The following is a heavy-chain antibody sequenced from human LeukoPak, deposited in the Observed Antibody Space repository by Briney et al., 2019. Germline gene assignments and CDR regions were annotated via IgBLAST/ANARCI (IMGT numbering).Heavy chain of an antibody. V-gene: IGHV3-7*03. CDR3: ARDGRPLDY. J-gene: IGHJ4*02. CDR1: GITFSKYW. Sequence: GSLRLSCVDSGITFSKYWMSWVRQAPGKGLEWVANIKQDGGEKYYVDSVKGRFTISRDNAKNSLYLQMSSLRVEDTAVYYCARDGRPLDYWGQGTLVTVSS. CDR2: IKQDGGEK.